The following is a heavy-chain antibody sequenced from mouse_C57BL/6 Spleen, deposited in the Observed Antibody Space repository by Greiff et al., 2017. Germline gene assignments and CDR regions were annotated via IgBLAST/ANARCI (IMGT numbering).Heavy chain of an antibody. V-gene: IGHV1-82*01. D-gene: IGHD2-1*01. CDR2: IYPGDGDT. J-gene: IGHJ2*01. CDR1: GYAFSSSW. CDR3: ARDLYGNYLFDY. Sequence: VQLQQSGPELVKPGASVKISCKASGYAFSSSWMNWVKQRPGKGLEWIGRIYPGDGDTNYNGKFKGKATLTADKSSSTAYMQLSSLTSEDSAVXFCARDLYGNYLFDYWGQGTTLTVSS.